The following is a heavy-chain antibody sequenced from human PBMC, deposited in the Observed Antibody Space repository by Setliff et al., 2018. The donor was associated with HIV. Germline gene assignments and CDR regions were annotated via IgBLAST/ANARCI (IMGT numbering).Heavy chain of an antibody. CDR2: ILYDGSNK. Sequence: GGSLRLSCAASGFTFSTFGIHWFRQAPCKGLEWVSVILYDGSNKYYADSVKGRFTISRDNSKNTRSLQMNSLRAEYMALYYCARTLLRATVLYGVLSNWFDPRGEGAL. CDR3: ARTLLRATVLYGVLSNWFDP. CDR1: GFTFSTFG. V-gene: IGHV3-30*03. D-gene: IGHD2-8*02. J-gene: IGHJ5*02.